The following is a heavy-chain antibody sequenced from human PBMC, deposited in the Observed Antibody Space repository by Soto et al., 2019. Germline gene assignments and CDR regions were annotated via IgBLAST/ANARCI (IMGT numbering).Heavy chain of an antibody. CDR3: VWGRTVRAFDI. CDR2: ISGSGGST. J-gene: IGHJ3*02. V-gene: IGHV3-23*01. Sequence: PGGSLRLSCGGSGFTLSSYAMSWVRQAPGKGLEWVSAISGSGGSTYYADSVKGRFTISRDNSKNTLYLQMNSLRAEDTAVYYCVWGRTVRAFDIWGQGTMVPVSS. D-gene: IGHD1-26*01. CDR1: GFTLSSYA.